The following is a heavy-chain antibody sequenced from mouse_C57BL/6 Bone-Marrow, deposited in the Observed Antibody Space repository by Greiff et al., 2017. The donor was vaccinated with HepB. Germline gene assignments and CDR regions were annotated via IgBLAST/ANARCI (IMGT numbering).Heavy chain of an antibody. Sequence: EVKLVESGGDLVKPGGSLKLSCAASGFTFSSYGMSWVRQTPDKRLEWVATISSGGSYTYYPDSVKGRFTISRDNAKNTLYLQMSSLKSEDTAMYYCGRHGIVTKSDWYFDVWGTGTTVTVSS. CDR3: GRHGIVTKSDWYFDV. D-gene: IGHD2-5*01. V-gene: IGHV5-6*01. J-gene: IGHJ1*03. CDR2: ISSGGSYT. CDR1: GFTFSSYG.